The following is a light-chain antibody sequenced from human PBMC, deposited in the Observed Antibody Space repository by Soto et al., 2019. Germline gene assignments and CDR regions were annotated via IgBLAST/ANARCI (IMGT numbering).Light chain of an antibody. V-gene: IGKV3-20*01. CDR2: GAS. CDR3: QQYGSSPRT. CDR1: QSVISSY. Sequence: ENVLTQSPGTLSLSPWERATLSCRASQSVISSYLAWYQQKPGQAPRLLIYGASSRATGIPDRFSGSGSGTDFTLTISRLEPEDFAVYYCQQYGSSPRTFGQGTKV. J-gene: IGKJ1*01.